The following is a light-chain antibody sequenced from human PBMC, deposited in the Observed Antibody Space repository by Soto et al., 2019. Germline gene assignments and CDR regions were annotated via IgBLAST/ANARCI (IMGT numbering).Light chain of an antibody. J-gene: IGKJ5*01. CDR1: EIINSGY. Sequence: ENLMTQSPDTLSLSAGDRATIFCRASEIINSGYLAWYQQKPGPAPRLLIYGASMRAAGIPDRFSGSAFAKYFPLTINLLEHEYSAVYYCQQYSRSPPFGQGTRLDIK. CDR2: GAS. CDR3: QQYSRSPP. V-gene: IGKV3-20*01.